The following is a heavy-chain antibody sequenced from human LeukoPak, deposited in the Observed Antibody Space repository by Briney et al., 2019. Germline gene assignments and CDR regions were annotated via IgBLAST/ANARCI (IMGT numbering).Heavy chain of an antibody. CDR2: INPNSGGT. Sequence: ASVKVSCKASGYTFTGYYMHWVRQAPGQGLEWMGRINPNSGGTNYAQKFQGRVTITRNTSISTAYMELSSLRSEDTAVYYCARGLRFGALGYWGQGTLVTVSS. CDR1: GYTFTGYY. J-gene: IGHJ4*02. D-gene: IGHD3-10*01. V-gene: IGHV1-2*06. CDR3: ARGLRFGALGY.